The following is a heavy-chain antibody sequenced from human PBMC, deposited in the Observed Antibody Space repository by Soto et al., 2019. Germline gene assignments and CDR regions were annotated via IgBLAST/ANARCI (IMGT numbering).Heavy chain of an antibody. Sequence: GGSLRLSCSTSGFTFSVSAMHLVLQASGKGLEWVGRIRSKANSYATAYAASVKGRFTISRDDSKNTAYLQMNSLKTEDTAVYYCTRLSPTYYFDYWGQGTLVTVSS. CDR1: GFTFSVSA. CDR2: IRSKANSYAT. CDR3: TRLSPTYYFDY. V-gene: IGHV3-73*01. J-gene: IGHJ4*02.